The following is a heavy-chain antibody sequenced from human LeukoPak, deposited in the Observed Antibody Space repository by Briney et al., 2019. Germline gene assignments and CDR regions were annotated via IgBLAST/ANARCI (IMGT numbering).Heavy chain of an antibody. CDR3: ARERGSGSYHPFDP. CDR1: GFTFSSYW. Sequence: GGSLRLSCVASGFTFSSYWMSWVRQDPGEGLEWVANIKQDGTEKNYVDSVKGRFTISRDNAKNSLYLQMNSLRAEDTAVYYCARERGSGSYHPFDPWGQGTLATVSS. CDR2: IKQDGTEK. V-gene: IGHV3-7*01. J-gene: IGHJ5*02. D-gene: IGHD3-10*01.